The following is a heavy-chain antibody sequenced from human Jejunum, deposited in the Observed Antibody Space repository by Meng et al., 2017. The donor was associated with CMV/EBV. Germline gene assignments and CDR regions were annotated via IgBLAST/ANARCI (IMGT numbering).Heavy chain of an antibody. V-gene: IGHV4-39*07. CDR2: IYYSGST. CDR1: AASINSSGYY. Sequence: QQRGAGPGMLKPSRPLPFTFPGSAASINSSGYYWGWTRQSPGKGLEWIGTIYYSGSTYTNPSLNSAVTISVDTSKIQFSLKLGVVTAADTAVYYCAGGIKTGIVDLWGQGTLVTVSS. J-gene: IGHJ5*02. CDR3: AGGIKTGIVDL. D-gene: IGHD7-27*01.